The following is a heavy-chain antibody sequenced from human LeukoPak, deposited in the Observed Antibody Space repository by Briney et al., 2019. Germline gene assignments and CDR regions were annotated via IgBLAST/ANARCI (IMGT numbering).Heavy chain of an antibody. J-gene: IGHJ4*02. CDR2: ISYDGSNK. CDR3: AKDLGGNSGYAPAPGY. CDR1: GFTFSSYG. V-gene: IGHV3-30*18. Sequence: GGSLRLSCAASGFTFSSYGMHWVRQAPGKGLEWVAVISYDGSNKYYADSVKGRFTISRDNSKNTLYLQMNSLRAEDTAVYYCAKDLGGNSGYAPAPGYWGQGTLVTVSS. D-gene: IGHD5-12*01.